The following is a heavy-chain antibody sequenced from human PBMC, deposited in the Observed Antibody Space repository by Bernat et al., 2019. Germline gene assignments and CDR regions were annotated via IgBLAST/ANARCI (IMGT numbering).Heavy chain of an antibody. V-gene: IGHV3-30-3*01. Sequence: QVQLMESGGGVVQPGRSLRLSCAASGFTFSSYAMHWVRQAPGKGLEWVAVISYDGSNKYYADSVKGRFTISRDNSKNTLYLQMNSLRAEDTAVYYCARGGYYYDPTNDYWGQGTLVTVSS. CDR2: ISYDGSNK. D-gene: IGHD3-22*01. CDR1: GFTFSSYA. CDR3: ARGGYYYDPTNDY. J-gene: IGHJ4*02.